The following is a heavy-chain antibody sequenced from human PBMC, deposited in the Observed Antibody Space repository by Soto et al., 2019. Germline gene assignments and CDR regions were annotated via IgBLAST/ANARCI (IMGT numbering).Heavy chain of an antibody. CDR1: GGTFSSYT. J-gene: IGHJ6*03. D-gene: IGHD3-10*01. CDR3: ERDRLGEGAYYDSIDV. Sequence: QVQLVQSGAEVKKPGSSVKVSCKASGGTFSSYTISWVRQAPGQGLEWMGRIIPILGIANYAQKFQGRVTITADKSTSTAYMELSSLRSEDTAVYYCERDRLGEGAYYDSIDVWGKGTTVTVSS. V-gene: IGHV1-69*08. CDR2: IIPILGIA.